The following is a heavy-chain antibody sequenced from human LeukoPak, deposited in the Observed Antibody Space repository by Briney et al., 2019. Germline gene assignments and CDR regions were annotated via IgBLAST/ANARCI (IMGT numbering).Heavy chain of an antibody. V-gene: IGHV3-48*02. CDR1: GFTFSNYR. J-gene: IGHJ4*02. CDR3: ARRYCSGDSCHYFDY. Sequence: GGSLRHSCAASGFTFSNYRMNWVRQAPGKGLEWVASIPGGSGAIYYADSVKGRFTISRDSAKSSLYLQMNSLRDEDTAVYYCARRYCSGDSCHYFDYWGQGTPVTVSS. D-gene: IGHD2-15*01. CDR2: IPGGSGAI.